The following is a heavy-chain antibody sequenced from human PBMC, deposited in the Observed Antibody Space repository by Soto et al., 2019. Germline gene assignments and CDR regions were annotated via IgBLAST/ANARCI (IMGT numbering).Heavy chain of an antibody. CDR2: IDPSDSFT. CDR1: GYTFMSYW. Sequence: PGESLKISCQGSGYTFMSYWISWVRQLPGKGLEWMGRIDPSDSFTIYNPSFQGHVTISVDKSASTAYLQWSTLKASDTAMYYCARQYYYASSGYFDSWGPGXLVTVYS. V-gene: IGHV5-10-1*01. CDR3: ARQYYYASSGYFDS. D-gene: IGHD3-22*01. J-gene: IGHJ5*01.